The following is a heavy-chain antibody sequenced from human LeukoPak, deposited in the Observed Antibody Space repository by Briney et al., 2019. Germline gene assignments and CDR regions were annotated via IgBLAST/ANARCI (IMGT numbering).Heavy chain of an antibody. D-gene: IGHD3-22*01. J-gene: IGHJ3*02. CDR3: TRDRWYDSSGHHAAFDI. Sequence: GVSLRLSCAGSGFTFSTYAIHWVRQAPAKERECVAAIQSDGSKEYYAESVKGRFTISRDNSKNTVYVHMSSLRPEDTAVYYCTRDRWYDSSGHHAAFDIWGQGTMV. V-gene: IGHV3-33*05. CDR2: IQSDGSKE. CDR1: GFTFSTYA.